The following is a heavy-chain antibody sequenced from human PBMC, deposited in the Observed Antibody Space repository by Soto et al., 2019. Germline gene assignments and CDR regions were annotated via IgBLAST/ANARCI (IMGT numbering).Heavy chain of an antibody. CDR2: INHSGST. CDR3: ARWDVVVVAATTNDDAFDI. CDR1: GGSFSGYY. V-gene: IGHV4-34*01. Sequence: SETLSLTCAVYGGSFSGYYWSWIRQPPGKGLEWIGEINHSGSTNYNPSLKSRVTISVDTSKNQFSLKLSSVTAADTAVYYCARWDVVVVAATTNDDAFDIWGQGTMVTVSS. J-gene: IGHJ3*02. D-gene: IGHD2-15*01.